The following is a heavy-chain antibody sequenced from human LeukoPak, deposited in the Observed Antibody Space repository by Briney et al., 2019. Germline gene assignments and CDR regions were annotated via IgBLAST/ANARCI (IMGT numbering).Heavy chain of an antibody. V-gene: IGHV3-30*18. CDR3: AKVGPKYSSSSFDD. D-gene: IGHD6-13*01. Sequence: GGSLRPSCAASGFTFSSYGMHWVRQAPGKGLEWVAVISYDGSNKYYADSVKGRFTISRDNSKNTLYLQMNSLRAEDTAVYYCAKVGPKYSSSSFDDWGQGTLVTVSS. CDR2: ISYDGSNK. J-gene: IGHJ4*02. CDR1: GFTFSSYG.